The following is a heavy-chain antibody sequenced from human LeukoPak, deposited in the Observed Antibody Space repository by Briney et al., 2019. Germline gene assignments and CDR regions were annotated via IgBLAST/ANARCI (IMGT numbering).Heavy chain of an antibody. Sequence: GGSLRLSCAASGFTFSTYAMSWVRQAPGKGLEWVSGISGSAGRTYYADSVKGRFTISRDNAKNTLDLQMNSLRSEDTAVYYCLYGSGRYFDNWGQGTLVTVSS. CDR2: ISGSAGRT. CDR1: GFTFSTYA. D-gene: IGHD3-3*01. V-gene: IGHV3-23*01. CDR3: LYGSGRYFDN. J-gene: IGHJ4*02.